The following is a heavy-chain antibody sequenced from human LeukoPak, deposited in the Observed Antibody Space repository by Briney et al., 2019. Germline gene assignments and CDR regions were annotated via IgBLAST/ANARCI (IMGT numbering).Heavy chain of an antibody. Sequence: YPSETLSLTCTVSGGSISSYYWSWIRQPAGKGLEWIGRIHTSGSTNYNPSLKSRVTMSVDTSKNQFSLKLSSVTAADTAVYYCATDISLHPTLFLIDYWGQGTLVTVSS. D-gene: IGHD2/OR15-2a*01. J-gene: IGHJ4*02. CDR2: IHTSGST. V-gene: IGHV4-4*07. CDR3: ATDISLHPTLFLIDY. CDR1: GGSISSYY.